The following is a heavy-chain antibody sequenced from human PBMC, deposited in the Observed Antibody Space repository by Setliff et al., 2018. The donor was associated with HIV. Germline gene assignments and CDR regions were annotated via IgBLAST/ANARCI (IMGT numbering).Heavy chain of an antibody. CDR3: ARPGRASYYYYMDV. D-gene: IGHD3-10*01. Sequence: NPSETLSLTCAVYGGSFSGYYWSWIRQPPGKGLEWIGEINHSGSTNYNPSLKSRVTISVDTSKNQFSLKLSSVTAADTAVYYCARPGRASYYYYMDVWGKWTTVTVSS. CDR1: GGSFSGYY. CDR2: INHSGST. V-gene: IGHV4-34*01. J-gene: IGHJ6*03.